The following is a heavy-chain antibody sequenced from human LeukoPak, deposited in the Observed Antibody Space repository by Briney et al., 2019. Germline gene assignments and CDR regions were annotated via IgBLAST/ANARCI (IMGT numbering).Heavy chain of an antibody. J-gene: IGHJ4*02. CDR1: GFTVSSNY. Sequence: GGSLRLSCVASGFTVSSNYMSWVRQAPGKGLEWVSAISGSGGSTYYADSVKGRFTISRDNSKNTLYLQMNSLRAEDTAVYYCAKGALNPFDYWGQGTLVTVSS. CDR3: AKGALNPFDY. CDR2: ISGSGGST. V-gene: IGHV3-23*01.